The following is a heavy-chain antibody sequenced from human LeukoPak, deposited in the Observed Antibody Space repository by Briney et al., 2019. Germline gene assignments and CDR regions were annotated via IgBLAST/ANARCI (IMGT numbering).Heavy chain of an antibody. V-gene: IGHV4-59*12. Sequence: PSETLSLTCTVSGGSISSYYWSWIRQPPGKGLEWIGYIYYSGSTNYNPSLKSRVTISVDTSKNQFSLKLSSVTAADTAVYYCARDPTSREAPRYCSGGSCYRSGGMDVWGQGTTVTVSS. D-gene: IGHD2-15*01. CDR2: IYYSGST. CDR3: ARDPTSREAPRYCSGGSCYRSGGMDV. CDR1: GGSISSYY. J-gene: IGHJ6*02.